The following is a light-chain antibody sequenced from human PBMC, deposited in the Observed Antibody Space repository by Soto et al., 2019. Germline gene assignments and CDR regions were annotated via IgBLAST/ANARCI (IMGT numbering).Light chain of an antibody. Sequence: DIQISQSPSSVSASVGDRVTITSRASQSIYRYLNWYQQKPGKAPKLLIYAACRLQRGVPSRFSGSGSATDFTLPISRLQPEDFTPYYCPQNYYTLNTFGQGTRLEI. CDR2: AAC. J-gene: IGKJ5*01. CDR3: PQNYYTLNT. V-gene: IGKV1-39*01. CDR1: QSIYRY.